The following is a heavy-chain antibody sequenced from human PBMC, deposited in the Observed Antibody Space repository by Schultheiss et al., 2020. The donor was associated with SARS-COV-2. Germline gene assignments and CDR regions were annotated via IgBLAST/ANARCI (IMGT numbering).Heavy chain of an antibody. CDR1: GYTFTGYY. J-gene: IGHJ5*02. Sequence: ASVKVSCKASGYTFTGYYMHWVRQAPGQGLEWMGWINPNSGGTNYAQKFQGWVTMTRDTSISTAYMELSRLRSDDTAVYYCARGSTIFGVVIAPIYNWFDPWGQGTLVTVAS. CDR2: INPNSGGT. D-gene: IGHD3-3*01. V-gene: IGHV1-2*04. CDR3: ARGSTIFGVVIAPIYNWFDP.